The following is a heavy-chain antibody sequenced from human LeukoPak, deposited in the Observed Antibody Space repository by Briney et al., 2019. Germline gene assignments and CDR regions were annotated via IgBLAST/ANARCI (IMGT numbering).Heavy chain of an antibody. J-gene: IGHJ4*02. CDR1: GYSISSGYY. Sequence: SETLSLTCTVSGYSISSGYYWGWIRQPPGKGLEWIGSIYHSGSTYYNPSLKSRVTISVDTSKNQFSLKLSSVTAADTAVYYCARRELIAAAVFGGQGTLVTVSS. D-gene: IGHD6-13*01. CDR3: ARRELIAAAVF. CDR2: IYHSGST. V-gene: IGHV4-38-2*02.